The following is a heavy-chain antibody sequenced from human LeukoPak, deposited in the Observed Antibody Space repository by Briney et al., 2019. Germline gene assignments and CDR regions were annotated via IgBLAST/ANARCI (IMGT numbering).Heavy chain of an antibody. D-gene: IGHD2-2*02. J-gene: IGHJ4*02. CDR1: GGSISSYY. V-gene: IGHV4-4*07. Sequence: SETLSLTCTVSGGSISSYYWSWIRQPAGKGLEWIGRIYTSGSTNYNPSLKSRVTMSVDTSKNQFSLKLSSVTAVDTAVYYCAGDNCSSTSCYNNYFAYWGQGTLVTVSS. CDR3: AGDNCSSTSCYNNYFAY. CDR2: IYTSGST.